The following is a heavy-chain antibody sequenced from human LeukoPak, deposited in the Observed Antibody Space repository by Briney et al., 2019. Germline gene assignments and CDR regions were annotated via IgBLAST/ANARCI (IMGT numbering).Heavy chain of an antibody. D-gene: IGHD3-10*01. Sequence: GESLKISCKGSGYSFTSYWIGWVRQMPGKGLEWMGIIYPGDSDTRYSPSFQGQVTTSADKSISTAYLQWSSLKASDTAMYYCARQWFGELLGRAFDIWGQGTMVTVSS. CDR2: IYPGDSDT. CDR3: ARQWFGELLGRAFDI. CDR1: GYSFTSYW. V-gene: IGHV5-51*01. J-gene: IGHJ3*02.